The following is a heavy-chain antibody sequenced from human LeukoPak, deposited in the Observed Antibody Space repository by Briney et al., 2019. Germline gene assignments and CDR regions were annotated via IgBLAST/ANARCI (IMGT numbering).Heavy chain of an antibody. CDR2: IYYTGST. J-gene: IGHJ6*03. Sequence: PSETLSLTCTVSGGSISSSDYYWGWIRQPPGKGLEWIGNIYYTGSTSYNSSLKSRVTISIDTSKNQFSLKLSSVTAADTAVYYCATAGITGTSLQYYYYYYMDVWGKGTTVTVSS. V-gene: IGHV4-39*07. D-gene: IGHD1-20*01. CDR3: ATAGITGTSLQYYYYYYMDV. CDR1: GGSISSSDYY.